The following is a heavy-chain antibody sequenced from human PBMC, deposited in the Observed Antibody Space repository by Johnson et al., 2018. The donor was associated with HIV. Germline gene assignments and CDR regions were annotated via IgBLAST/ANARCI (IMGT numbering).Heavy chain of an antibody. D-gene: IGHD6-13*01. Sequence: QVQLVESGGGVVQPGRSLRLSCDASGFTSSTYGMHWVRQAPGKGLEWVASMWYDGSKKYYVDSVKGRFTISRDNSKNTLYLQMNSLRAEDTAVYYCAKCIWASSLIDAFDSWGQGTMVTVSS. CDR2: MWYDGSKK. V-gene: IGHV3-33*06. J-gene: IGHJ3*02. CDR3: AKCIWASSLIDAFDS. CDR1: GFTSSTYG.